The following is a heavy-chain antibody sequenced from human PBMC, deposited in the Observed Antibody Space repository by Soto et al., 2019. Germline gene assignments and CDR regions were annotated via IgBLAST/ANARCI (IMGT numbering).Heavy chain of an antibody. J-gene: IGHJ5*02. V-gene: IGHV1-3*01. CDR1: GYAFTSYA. CDR2: INAGNGNT. Sequence: ASVKVSCKASGYAFTSYAMHWVRQAPGQRLEWMGWINAGNGNTKYSQKFQGRVTITRDTSANTAYMELSSLRSEDTAVYYCARGGGWYVWFDPWGQGTLVTVSS. CDR3: ARGGGWYVWFDP. D-gene: IGHD6-19*01.